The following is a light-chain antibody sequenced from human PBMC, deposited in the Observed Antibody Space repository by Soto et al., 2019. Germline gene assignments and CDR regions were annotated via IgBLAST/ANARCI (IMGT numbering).Light chain of an antibody. Sequence: QFVLTQPASVSGSPGQSITISCTGTSSDVGGYNSVSWYQQYPGKAPKLMIYDVNNRPSGVSNRLSGSKSGNTASLTISGLQAEDEADYYCCSYTSTSTWVFGGGTKLTVL. V-gene: IGLV2-14*01. J-gene: IGLJ3*02. CDR3: CSYTSTSTWV. CDR2: DVN. CDR1: SSDVGGYNS.